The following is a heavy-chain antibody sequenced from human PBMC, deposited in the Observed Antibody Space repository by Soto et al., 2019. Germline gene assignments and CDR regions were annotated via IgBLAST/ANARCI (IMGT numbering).Heavy chain of an antibody. CDR2: ISPGSRYP. CDR1: GFTFGDSY. CDR3: VRGGGGGLFDP. D-gene: IGHD2-15*01. Sequence: GGSLRLSCAGSGFTFGDSYMSWIRQAPGKGLEWLSYISPGSRYPAYADSVEGRFTISRDNAKRSLYLQMMSLTAEDTAIYYCVRGGGGGLFDPWGQGTMVTVSS. J-gene: IGHJ5*02. V-gene: IGHV3-11*06.